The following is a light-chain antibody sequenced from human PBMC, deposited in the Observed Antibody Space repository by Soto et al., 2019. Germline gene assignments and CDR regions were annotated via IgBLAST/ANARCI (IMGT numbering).Light chain of an antibody. CDR3: SSYPLTNTLEVL. J-gene: IGLJ2*01. CDR2: GVS. V-gene: IGLV2-14*01. Sequence: QSALTQPASVSGSPGQSITISCTGTNSDVGGYNHVSWYQQRPGEAPKLMIYGVSNRPSGISNRFSGSKSGNTASLTISGLQAEDEADYDCSSYPLTNTLEVLCGVGTQLTVL. CDR1: NSDVGGYNH.